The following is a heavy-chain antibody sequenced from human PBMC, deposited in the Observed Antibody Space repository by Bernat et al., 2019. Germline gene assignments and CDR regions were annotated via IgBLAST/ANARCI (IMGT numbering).Heavy chain of an antibody. CDR3: ARARYYALIDY. D-gene: IGHD3-3*01. Sequence: EVQLLESGGGLFQPGGSLRLSCAASGFTFSSYWMHWVRQAPGKGLVWVSRFNSDGSSTTYADSVKGRFTISRDHAKNTVYLQMNSLRAEDTAVYYCARARYYALIDYWGQGTLVTVSS. J-gene: IGHJ4*02. V-gene: IGHV3-74*01. CDR1: GFTFSSYW. CDR2: FNSDGSST.